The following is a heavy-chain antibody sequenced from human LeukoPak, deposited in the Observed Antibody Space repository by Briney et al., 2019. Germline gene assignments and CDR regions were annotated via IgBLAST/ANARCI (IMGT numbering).Heavy chain of an antibody. D-gene: IGHD2-2*01. CDR2: IRHDGSNK. V-gene: IGHV3-30*02. CDR1: GFTFSSYG. CDR3: AKNPYIVVVPAAIDY. J-gene: IGHJ4*02. Sequence: GGSLRLSCAASGFTFSSYGMHWVRQAPGKGLEWVAFIRHDGSNKYYADSVKGRFTISRDNSKNTLYLQMNSLRAEDTAVYYCAKNPYIVVVPAAIDYWGQGTLVTVSS.